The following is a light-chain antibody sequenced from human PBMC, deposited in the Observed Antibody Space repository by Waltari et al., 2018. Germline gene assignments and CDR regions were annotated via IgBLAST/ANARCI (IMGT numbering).Light chain of an antibody. CDR2: EVI. Sequence: QSALTQPASVSGSPGQSITISCTGTSSDVGFYNLVSWYQQHPGKAPEIVVYEVISPPSGVSNRFSGSKSGNTASLPLSGLHAEDEADYYCCSYAGRNIWVFGGGTKLTVL. CDR1: SSDVGFYNL. J-gene: IGLJ3*02. CDR3: CSYAGRNIWV. V-gene: IGLV2-23*02.